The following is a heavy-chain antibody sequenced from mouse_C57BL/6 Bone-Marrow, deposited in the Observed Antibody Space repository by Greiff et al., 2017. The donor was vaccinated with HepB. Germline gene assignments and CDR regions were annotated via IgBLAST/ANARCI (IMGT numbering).Heavy chain of an antibody. CDR1: GYSFTGYY. D-gene: IGHD1-1*01. CDR3: ARKNYGSSPDY. V-gene: IGHV1-42*01. Sequence: VQLKESGPELVKPGASVKISCKASGYSFTGYYMNWVKQSPEKSLEWIGEINPSTGGTTYNQKFKAKATLTVDKSSSTAYMQLKSLTSEDSAVYYCARKNYGSSPDYWGQGTTLTVSS. CDR2: INPSTGGT. J-gene: IGHJ2*01.